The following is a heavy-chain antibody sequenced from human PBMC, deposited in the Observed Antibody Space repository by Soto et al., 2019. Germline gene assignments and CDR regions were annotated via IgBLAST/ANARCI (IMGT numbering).Heavy chain of an antibody. CDR2: IYYSGST. CDR1: GGSISSSSYY. J-gene: IGHJ3*02. V-gene: IGHV4-39*01. D-gene: IGHD1-26*01. CDR3: ATSELYRPNAFYI. Sequence: QLQLQESGPGLVKPSETLSLTCTVSGGSISSSSYYWGWIRQPPGKGLEWIGSIYYSGSTYYNPSLKGRVHISVNTAKDQFSLKLSSVTAAEPAVYYCATSELYRPNAFYIRGQGTMVTVSS.